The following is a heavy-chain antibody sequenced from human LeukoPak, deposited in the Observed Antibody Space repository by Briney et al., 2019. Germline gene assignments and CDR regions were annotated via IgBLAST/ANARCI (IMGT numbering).Heavy chain of an antibody. D-gene: IGHD4-17*01. J-gene: IGHJ4*02. CDR2: IYHSGKP. CDR1: GGSISSDDYY. CDR3: ARGGGSSKLRMIDY. V-gene: IGHV4-31*03. Sequence: SQTLSLTCTVSGGSISSDDYYWSWIHQHPGKGLEWIGYIYHSGKPYYNPSLKSRIIMSIDTSENQFSLKLSSVTAADTAMYYCARGGGSSKLRMIDYWGQGTLVTVSS.